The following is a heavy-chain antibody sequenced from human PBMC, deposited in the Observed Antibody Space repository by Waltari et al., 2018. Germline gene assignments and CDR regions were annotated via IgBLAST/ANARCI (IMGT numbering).Heavy chain of an antibody. CDR3: ARVRWSSSSGFDY. J-gene: IGHJ4*02. Sequence: EVQLVESGGGLIQPGGSLRLSCAASGFTVSSNYMSLVRQAPGKGLEWVSVIYSGGSTYYADSVKGRFTISRDNSKNTLYLQMNSLRAEDTAVYYCARVRWSSSSGFDYWGQGTLVTVSS. V-gene: IGHV3-53*01. CDR2: IYSGGST. D-gene: IGHD6-6*01. CDR1: GFTVSSNY.